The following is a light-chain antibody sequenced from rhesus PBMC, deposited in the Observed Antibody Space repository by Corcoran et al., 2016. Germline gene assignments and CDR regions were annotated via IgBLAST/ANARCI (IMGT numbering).Light chain of an antibody. Sequence: DIQMTQSPSSLSASVGDRVTITCRASQGISTYLNWYQQKPGKATKRLSYAASSLESGVPSRFSCSGSGTDLTLTISSLQPEDCATYDCLQYNSDPWTFGQATKVEIK. V-gene: IGKV1-43*02. CDR1: QGISTY. CDR2: AAS. CDR3: LQYNSDPWT. J-gene: IGKJ1*01.